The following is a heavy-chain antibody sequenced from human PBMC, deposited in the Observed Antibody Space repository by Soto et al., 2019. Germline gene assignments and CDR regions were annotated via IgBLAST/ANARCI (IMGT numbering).Heavy chain of an antibody. CDR1: GGTFSSYA. CDR2: IIPIFGTA. CDR3: ARESSYSSSSRGNNWFDP. Sequence: VKVSCKASGGTFSSYAISWVRQAPGQGLEWMGGIIPIFGTANYAQKFQGRVTITADKSTSTAYMELSSLRSEDTAVYYCARESSYSSSSRGNNWFDPWGQGTLVTVSS. V-gene: IGHV1-69*13. D-gene: IGHD6-6*01. J-gene: IGHJ5*02.